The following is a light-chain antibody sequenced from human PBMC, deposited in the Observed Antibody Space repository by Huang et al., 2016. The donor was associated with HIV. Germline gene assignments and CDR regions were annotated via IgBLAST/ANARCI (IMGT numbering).Light chain of an antibody. Sequence: ETVLTQSPGTLSLSPGERATLSCRASQSVRSSYLAWYHQRPGQAPRLLIYGASIRATGIPYRVMGSGSGTDFTLTISSLEPEDFAVYYCQQYGSSRRLTFGGGTKVEIK. CDR2: GAS. J-gene: IGKJ4*01. CDR1: QSVRSSY. V-gene: IGKV3-20*01. CDR3: QQYGSSRRLT.